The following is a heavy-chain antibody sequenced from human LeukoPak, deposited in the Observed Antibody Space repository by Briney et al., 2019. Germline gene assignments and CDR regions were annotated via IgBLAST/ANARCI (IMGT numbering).Heavy chain of an antibody. J-gene: IGHJ4*02. V-gene: IGHV3-23*01. D-gene: IGHD6-19*01. CDR3: AKGSSGPGVFDY. Sequence: GGSLRLPCAASGFTFSSYAMSWVRQAPGKGLEWVSAISGSGGSTYYADSVKGRFTISRDNSKNTLYLQMNSLRAEDTAVYYCAKGSSGPGVFDYWGQGTLVTVSS. CDR2: ISGSGGST. CDR1: GFTFSSYA.